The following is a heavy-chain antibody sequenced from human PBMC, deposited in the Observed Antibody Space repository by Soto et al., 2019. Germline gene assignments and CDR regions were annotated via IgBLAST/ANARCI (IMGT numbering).Heavy chain of an antibody. D-gene: IGHD3-3*01. Sequence: EVQLLESGGGLVQTGGSLRLSCAASGFTFNNYAMSWVRQAPGKGLEWVSLISGSGATTAYADSVRGRFTISRDNSRNTVSLHMSSLRDEDTAVYYCATGATLCGVVINWGQGTLVTVSS. CDR1: GFTFNNYA. V-gene: IGHV3-23*01. J-gene: IGHJ4*02. CDR3: ATGATLCGVVIN. CDR2: ISGSGATT.